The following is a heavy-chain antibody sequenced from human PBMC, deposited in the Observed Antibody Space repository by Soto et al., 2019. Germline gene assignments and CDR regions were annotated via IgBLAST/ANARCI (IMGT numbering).Heavy chain of an antibody. J-gene: IGHJ4*02. Sequence: VQMLESGGGLIQPGGSLRLSCAASGFTFSYGIHWLRQAQGTGLEWVAYISYDSSNKFYGYSVKGRFTISRDNSKNTQCLQMNSLRAEETAVYYCAKLVIGYCSGNTCDDYWGQGTLVAVSS. V-gene: IGHV3-30*18. CDR3: AKLVIGYCSGNTCDDY. CDR2: ISYDSSNK. CDR1: GFTFSYG. D-gene: IGHD2-15*01.